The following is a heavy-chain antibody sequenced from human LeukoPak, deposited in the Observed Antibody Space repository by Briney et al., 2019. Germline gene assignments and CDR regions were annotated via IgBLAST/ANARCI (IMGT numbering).Heavy chain of an antibody. D-gene: IGHD6-19*01. V-gene: IGHV4-4*07. CDR1: GGSISSYY. CDR2: IYTSGST. Sequence: SETLSLTCTVSGGSISSYYWSWVRQPAGKGLEWIGGIYTSGSTNYNPSLKSRVTMSVDTSKNQFSLKLSSVTAADTAVYYCARGTIAVAGPDYWGQGTLVTVSS. CDR3: ARGTIAVAGPDY. J-gene: IGHJ4*02.